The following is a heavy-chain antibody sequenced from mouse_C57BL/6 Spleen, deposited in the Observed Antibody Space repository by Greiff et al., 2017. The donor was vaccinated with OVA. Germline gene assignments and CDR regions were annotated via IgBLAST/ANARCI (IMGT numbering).Heavy chain of an antibody. J-gene: IGHJ1*03. Sequence: EVKLVESGAGLVKPGGSLKLSCAASGFTFSSYAMSWVRQTPEKRLEWVAYICSGGGYIYYADTVKGRFTISRDNASTTPYLQMSSLKSEYTAMYYCARVGGSGHGGYFDVWGTGTTVTVSS. V-gene: IGHV5S21*01. D-gene: IGHD1-1*01. CDR1: GFTFSSYA. CDR3: ARVGGSGHGGYFDV. CDR2: ICSGGGYI.